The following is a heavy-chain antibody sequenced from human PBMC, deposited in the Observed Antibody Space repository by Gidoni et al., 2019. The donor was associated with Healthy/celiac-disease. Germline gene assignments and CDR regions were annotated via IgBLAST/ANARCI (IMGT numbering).Heavy chain of an antibody. CDR3: TRDRTGQWLEGYFDY. CDR2: IRSKAYGGTT. CDR1: GFTFGAYA. V-gene: IGHV3-49*05. J-gene: IGHJ4*02. Sequence: EVQLVESGGGLVKPGRSLRLSCTASGFTFGAYAMSWFRQAPGKGLEWVGFIRSKAYGGTTEYAASVKGRFTISRDDSKSIAYLQMNSLKTEDTAVYYCTRDRTGQWLEGYFDYWGQGTLVTVSS. D-gene: IGHD6-19*01.